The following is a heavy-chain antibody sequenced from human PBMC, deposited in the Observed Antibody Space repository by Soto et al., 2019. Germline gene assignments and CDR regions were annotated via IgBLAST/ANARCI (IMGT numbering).Heavy chain of an antibody. Sequence: QVQLVESGGGVVQPGRSLRLSCAASGFTFSTHGMHWVRQAPGKGLEWVTIISYDATTKYYADSVKGRFTISRDNSKNTLYLQMGSLSAEDTAVYYCAKGVFGLAVAVADYWGQGTLVTVSS. CDR1: GFTFSTHG. V-gene: IGHV3-30*18. CDR3: AKGVFGLAVAVADY. D-gene: IGHD6-19*01. CDR2: ISYDATTK. J-gene: IGHJ4*02.